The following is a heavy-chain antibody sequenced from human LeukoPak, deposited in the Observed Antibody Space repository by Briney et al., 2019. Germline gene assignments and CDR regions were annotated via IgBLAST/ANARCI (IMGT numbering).Heavy chain of an antibody. V-gene: IGHV1-2*02. CDR3: ATESYSGSYLYAFDI. Sequence: ASVKVSCKASGYTITDYYIHWVRQAPGQGLEWMGWINPNSGGTNYAQKFQGRVTMTRNTSISTAYMELSSLRSEDTAVYYCATESYSGSYLYAFDIWGQGTMVTVSS. J-gene: IGHJ3*02. D-gene: IGHD1-26*01. CDR1: GYTITDYY. CDR2: INPNSGGT.